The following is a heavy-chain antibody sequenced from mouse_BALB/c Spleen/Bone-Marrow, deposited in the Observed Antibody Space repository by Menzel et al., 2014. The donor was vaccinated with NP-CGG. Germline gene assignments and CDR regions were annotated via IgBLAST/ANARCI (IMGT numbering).Heavy chain of an antibody. CDR2: IDPSDSET. D-gene: IGHD2-10*02. CDR3: ARKYGKGGDY. J-gene: IGHJ2*01. Sequence: VQLQQSGAELVRPGASAKLSCKASGYTFTGYWMNWVKQRPGQGLEWIGMIDPSDSETHYNQMFKDKATLSVDKSSSTAYMQLSSLTSDDSAVYYCARKYGKGGDYWGQGTTLTVPS. CDR1: GYTFTGYW. V-gene: IGHV1-61*01.